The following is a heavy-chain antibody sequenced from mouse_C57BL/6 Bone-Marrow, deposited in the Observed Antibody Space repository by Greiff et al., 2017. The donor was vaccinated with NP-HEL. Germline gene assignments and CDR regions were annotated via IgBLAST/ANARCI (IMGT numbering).Heavy chain of an antibody. J-gene: IGHJ1*03. D-gene: IGHD1-1*02. V-gene: IGHV1-59*01. CDR2: IDPSDSYT. CDR1: GYTFTSYW. Sequence: QVQLQQPGAELVRPGTSVKLSCKASGYTFTSYWMHWVKQRPGQGLEWIGVIDPSDSYTNYNHKFKGKATLTVDTSSSTAYMQLSSLTSGDSAVYYGAKTGYGGWPWYFNVWDRGTGVTV. CDR3: AKTGYGGWPWYFNV.